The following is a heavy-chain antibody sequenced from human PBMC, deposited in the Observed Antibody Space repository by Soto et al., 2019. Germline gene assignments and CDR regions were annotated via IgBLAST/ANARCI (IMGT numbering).Heavy chain of an antibody. D-gene: IGHD3-10*01. Sequence: EVQLVESGGGLVQPGGSLRLSCAASGFTFSNYWMHWVRQAPGGGLVWVSRIDSYGSTTNYADSVKGRFTVSRDNARNTLYLQMNSLRAEETAIYYCARGGLHAYYKDNWGQGILVTVSS. CDR2: IDSYGSTT. CDR3: ARGGLHAYYKDN. CDR1: GFTFSNYW. V-gene: IGHV3-74*01. J-gene: IGHJ4*02.